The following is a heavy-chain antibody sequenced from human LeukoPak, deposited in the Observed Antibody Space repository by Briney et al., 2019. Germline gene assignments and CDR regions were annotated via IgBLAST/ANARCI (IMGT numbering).Heavy chain of an antibody. CDR2: INHKSGNT. V-gene: IGHV1-8*01. Sequence: GASVTVSCLASGYTFTSYDIHWVRQATGKGLEWVEWINHKSGNTGYAHKFQGRVTMTRNTSISTAYMELSSLRSEDTAVYYCARGDFIAVAGTDYYYGMDVWGQGTTVTVSS. J-gene: IGHJ6*02. D-gene: IGHD6-19*01. CDR1: GYTFTSYD. CDR3: ARGDFIAVAGTDYYYGMDV.